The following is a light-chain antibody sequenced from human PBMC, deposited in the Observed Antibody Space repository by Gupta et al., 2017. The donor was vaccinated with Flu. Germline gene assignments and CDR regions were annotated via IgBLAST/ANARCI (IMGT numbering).Light chain of an antibody. CDR2: DAS. CDR1: QGISSY. Sequence: PAFLSASVGYRVTITCRASQGISSYLAWYQQKPGKAPKLLISDASRVQSGVPSRFSGSGSGTEFTLTISNLQPEDFATYYCQHRNSSPLTFGQGTLLEIK. CDR3: QHRNSSPLT. J-gene: IGKJ5*01. V-gene: IGKV1-9*01.